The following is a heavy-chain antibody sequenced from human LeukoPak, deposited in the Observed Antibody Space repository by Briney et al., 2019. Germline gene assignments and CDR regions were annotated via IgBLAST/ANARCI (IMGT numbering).Heavy chain of an antibody. CDR1: GGSISSGGYY. D-gene: IGHD1-26*01. CDR3: ARETIVGATTGVLDY. J-gene: IGHJ4*02. CDR2: IYYSGST. Sequence: PSETLSLTCTVSGGSISSGGYYWSWIRQRPGKGLEWIGYIYYSGSTYYNPSLKSRVTISADTSKNQFSLRLSSVTAAYTAVYYCARETIVGATTGVLDYWGQGTLVTVSS. V-gene: IGHV4-31*03.